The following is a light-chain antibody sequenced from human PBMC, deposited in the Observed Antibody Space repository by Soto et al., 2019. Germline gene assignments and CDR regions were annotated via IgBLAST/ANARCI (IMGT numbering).Light chain of an antibody. J-gene: IGLJ2*01. CDR1: TSNIGDHH. V-gene: IGLV1-51*01. Sequence: QSVLTQPPSVSAAPGQKVTISCSGSTSNIGDHHVSWYLQVPGTAPKLLTYDNEKRPSGIPDRSSGSKSGTSATLDITGLQTGDEAHYYCASWDGSLDAVVFGGGTKLTVL. CDR3: ASWDGSLDAVV. CDR2: DNE.